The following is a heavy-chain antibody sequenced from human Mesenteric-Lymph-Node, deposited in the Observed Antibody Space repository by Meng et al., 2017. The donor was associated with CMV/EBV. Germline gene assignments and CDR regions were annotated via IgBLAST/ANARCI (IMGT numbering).Heavy chain of an antibody. CDR2: INHSGST. D-gene: IGHD3-9*01. CDR1: GGSFSGYY. CDR3: ARGSSYDILTGYFDY. Sequence: GAGLLKLSETLSVTGAVYGGSFSGYYWNWIRQSPEKGLEWIGEINHSGSTTYNPSFTSRIIISVDTSTNQISLNMSSVTAADTAVYYCARGSSYDILTGYFDYWGQGALVTVSS. V-gene: IGHV4-34*01. J-gene: IGHJ4*02.